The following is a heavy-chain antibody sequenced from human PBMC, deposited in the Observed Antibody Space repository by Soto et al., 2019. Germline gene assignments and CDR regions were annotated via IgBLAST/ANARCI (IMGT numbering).Heavy chain of an antibody. D-gene: IGHD1-1*01. Sequence: QVQLVQSGAEVKEPGSSVKVSCKVSGGTFSSQTINWVRQVPGQGLEWMGSVIPIIGEGKYAQSYLGRATITADSPTRTAYMELSTLRSEDRAVYYCARPAVNDLDADSSAFDIWGQGTMVTVSS. CDR3: ARPAVNDLDADSSAFDI. CDR1: GGTFSSQT. CDR2: VIPIIGEG. V-gene: IGHV1-69*02. J-gene: IGHJ3*02.